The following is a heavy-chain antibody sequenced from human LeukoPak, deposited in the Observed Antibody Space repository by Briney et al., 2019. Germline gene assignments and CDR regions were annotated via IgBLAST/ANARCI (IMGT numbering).Heavy chain of an antibody. CDR2: IYYSGST. Sequence: PSETLSLTCTVSGGSISSYYWNWIRQPPGKGLEWIGYIYYSGSTNYNPSLKSRVTISVDTSKNQFSLKLSSVTAADTAVYYCATMGYYDSSGYWVHWGQGTLVTVSS. J-gene: IGHJ4*02. CDR1: GGSISSYY. D-gene: IGHD3-22*01. V-gene: IGHV4-59*08. CDR3: ATMGYYDSSGYWVH.